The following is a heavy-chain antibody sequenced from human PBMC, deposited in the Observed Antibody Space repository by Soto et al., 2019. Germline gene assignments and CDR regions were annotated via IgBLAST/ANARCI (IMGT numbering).Heavy chain of an antibody. CDR3: ARERGGYGLFDS. CDR2: IYPSGTP. J-gene: IGHJ4*02. CDR1: GGSISNAAYS. Sequence: SETLSLTCTVSGGSISNAAYSWSWIRQPPGKGLEWIGYIYPSGTPFYNPSLRSRVTISIDRSNDQFSLNLKSVTAADTAVYYCARERGGYGLFDSWGQGTLVTVSS. D-gene: IGHD5-18*01. V-gene: IGHV4-30-2*01.